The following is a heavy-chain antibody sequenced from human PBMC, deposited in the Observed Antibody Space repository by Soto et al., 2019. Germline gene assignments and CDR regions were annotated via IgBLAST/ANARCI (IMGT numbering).Heavy chain of an antibody. CDR2: IYSSENT. CDR1: GGFVSSSSYS. CDR3: ARHGIGFDY. V-gene: IGHV4-39*01. D-gene: IGHD1-1*01. Sequence: SETLSLTCSVSGGFVSSSSYSWGWIRQSPGKGLEWIGTIYSSENTYYNPSLLSRVTISVDTSKNQFSLKLSSVTAADTAVYYCARHGIGFDYWGQGTLVTVS. J-gene: IGHJ4*02.